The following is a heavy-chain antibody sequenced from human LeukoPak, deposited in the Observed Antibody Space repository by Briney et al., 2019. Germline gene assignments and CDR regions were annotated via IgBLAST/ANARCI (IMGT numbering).Heavy chain of an antibody. D-gene: IGHD6-6*01. CDR3: AREMAARPSTIDY. Sequence: ASVKVSCKASGYTFTSYYMHWVRRAPGQGLEWMGIINPSGGSTSYAQKFQGRVTMTRDMSTSTVYMELSSLRSEDTAVYYCAREMAARPSTIDYWGQGTLVTVSS. CDR1: GYTFTSYY. CDR2: INPSGGST. J-gene: IGHJ4*02. V-gene: IGHV1-46*01.